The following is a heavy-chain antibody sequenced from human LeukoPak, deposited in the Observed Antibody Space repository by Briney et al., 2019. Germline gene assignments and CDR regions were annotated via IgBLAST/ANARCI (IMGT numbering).Heavy chain of an antibody. V-gene: IGHV3-23*01. CDR2: ISGSGGST. Sequence: GGSLRLSCAASGFTFSSYAMSWVRQAPGKGLEWVSAISGSGGSTYYADSAKGRFTISRDNSKNTLYLQMNSLRAEDTAVYYCATRPSIAAAEGYWGQGTLVTVSS. CDR1: GFTFSSYA. J-gene: IGHJ4*02. CDR3: ATRPSIAAAEGY. D-gene: IGHD6-13*01.